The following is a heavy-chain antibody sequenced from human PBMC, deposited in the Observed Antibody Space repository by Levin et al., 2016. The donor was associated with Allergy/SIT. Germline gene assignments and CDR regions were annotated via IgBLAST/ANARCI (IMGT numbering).Heavy chain of an antibody. Sequence: GGSLRLSCAASGFSFSNYAIHWVRQAPGKGPQWVAAISYDGRDKFYADSVKGRFTISRDNSNKKLHLQMNSLTVEDTALYYCVKAKNTVAVHDGFDVWGQGTMVTVSS. D-gene: IGHD4-23*01. J-gene: IGHJ3*01. CDR1: GFSFSNYA. V-gene: IGHV3-30*18. CDR2: ISYDGRDK. CDR3: VKAKNTVAVHDGFDV.